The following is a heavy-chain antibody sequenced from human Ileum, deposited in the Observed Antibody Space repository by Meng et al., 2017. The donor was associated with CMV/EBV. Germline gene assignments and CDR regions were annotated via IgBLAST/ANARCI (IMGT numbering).Heavy chain of an antibody. D-gene: IGHD3-3*02. J-gene: IGHJ6*02. CDR2: INHSGST. CDR1: GGSFSGYY. CDR3: AKDSHSPCCYGMDV. V-gene: IGHV4-34*01. Sequence: SETLSLTCAVYGGSFSGYYWSWVRQPPGKGLEWIGEINHSGSTNSNPSLKSRVTISVDTAKNQFSLKVSSVTAEDTAVYFCAKDSHSPCCYGMDVWGQGTTVTVSS.